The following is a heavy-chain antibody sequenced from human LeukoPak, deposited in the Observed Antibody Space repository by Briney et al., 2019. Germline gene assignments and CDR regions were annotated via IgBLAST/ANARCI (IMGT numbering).Heavy chain of an antibody. CDR1: GYTFTSYG. D-gene: IGHD1-26*01. CDR3: ARVGIVEEFDY. J-gene: IGHJ4*02. V-gene: IGHV1-2*02. Sequence: GASVKVSCKASGYTFTSYGISWVRQAPGQGLEWMGRIIPILGIANYAQKFQGRVTMTRDTSISTAYMELSRLRSDDTAVYYCARVGIVEEFDYWGQGTLVTVSS. CDR2: IIPILGIA.